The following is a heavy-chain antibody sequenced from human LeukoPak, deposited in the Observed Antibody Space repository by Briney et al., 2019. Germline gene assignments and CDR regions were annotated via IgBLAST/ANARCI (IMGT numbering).Heavy chain of an antibody. CDR1: GGSISSSSYY. V-gene: IGHV4-39*02. CDR2: IYYSGST. J-gene: IGHJ5*02. CDR3: ARDRAVTMVRGVTFWFDP. D-gene: IGHD3-10*01. Sequence: SETLSLTCTVSGGSISSSSYYWGWIRQPPGKGLEWIGSIYYSGSTYYNPSLKSRVTISVDTSKNQFSLKLSSVTAADTAVYYCARDRAVTMVRGVTFWFDPWGQGTLVTVSS.